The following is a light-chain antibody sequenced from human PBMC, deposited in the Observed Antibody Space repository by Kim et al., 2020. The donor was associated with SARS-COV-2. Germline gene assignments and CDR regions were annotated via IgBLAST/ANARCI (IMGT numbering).Light chain of an antibody. CDR3: QESNTLPHT. V-gene: IGKV1-39*01. CDR2: ASD. J-gene: IGKJ2*01. Sequence: ASVGDRVTITCRASQSISNYLNWYQQKPGRAPMLLISASDRLQSGVPSRFSGSGSGTDFALSISSLQPEDVATYYCQESNTLPHTFGQGTKLEI. CDR1: QSISNY.